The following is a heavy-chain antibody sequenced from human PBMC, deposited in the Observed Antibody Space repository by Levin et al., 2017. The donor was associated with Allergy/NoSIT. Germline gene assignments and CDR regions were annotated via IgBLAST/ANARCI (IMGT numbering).Heavy chain of an antibody. CDR3: ARVRMAGSSGWYY. J-gene: IGHJ4*02. Sequence: GGSLRLSCAASGFTFSSYWMSWVRQAPGKGLEWVANIKQDGSEKYYVDSVKGRFTISRDNAKNSLYLQMNSLRAEDTAVYYCARVRMAGSSGWYYWGQGTLVTVSS. CDR2: IKQDGSEK. CDR1: GFTFSSYW. V-gene: IGHV3-7*01. D-gene: IGHD6-19*01.